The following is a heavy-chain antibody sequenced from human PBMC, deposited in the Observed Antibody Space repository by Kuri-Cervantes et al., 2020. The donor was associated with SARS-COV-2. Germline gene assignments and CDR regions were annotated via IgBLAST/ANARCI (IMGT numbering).Heavy chain of an antibody. V-gene: IGHV4-30-4*08. CDR3: ARGWTTVTTPYFDY. Sequence: SCTVSGGSISSGDYYWSWIRQPPGKGLEWIGYIYYSGSTYYNPPLKSRVTISVDTSKNQFSLKLSSVTAADTAVYYCARGWTTVTTPYFDYWGQGTLVTVSS. D-gene: IGHD4-11*01. CDR2: IYYSGST. J-gene: IGHJ4*02. CDR1: GGSISSGDYY.